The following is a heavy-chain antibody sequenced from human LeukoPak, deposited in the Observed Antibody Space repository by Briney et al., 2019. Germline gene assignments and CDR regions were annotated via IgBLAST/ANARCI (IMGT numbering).Heavy chain of an antibody. D-gene: IGHD3-22*01. CDR3: ARDWDSSGYYYPYFDY. J-gene: IGHJ4*02. V-gene: IGHV3-74*01. Sequence: QTGGSLRLSCAASGFTFSSYWMHWVRQAPGKGLVWVSRINSDGSSTSYADSVKGRFTISRDNAKNTLYLQMNSLRAEDTAVYYCARDWDSSGYYYPYFDYWGQGTLVTVSS. CDR1: GFTFSSYW. CDR2: INSDGSST.